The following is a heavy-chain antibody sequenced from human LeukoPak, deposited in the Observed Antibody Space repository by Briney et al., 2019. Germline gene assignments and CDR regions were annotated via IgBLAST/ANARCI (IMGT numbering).Heavy chain of an antibody. CDR3: ASLGTLRS. CDR1: GGSVSSSIYF. Sequence: SETLSLICSVSGGSVSSSIYFWGWIRQPPGKGLEWIGSISYSGTNYNNPSLKSRVSISIDTSKNQFSVKLTSVTAADTAMYYCASLGTLRSWGQGTLVTVSS. J-gene: IGHJ5*02. V-gene: IGHV4-39*01. D-gene: IGHD7-27*01. CDR2: ISYSGTN.